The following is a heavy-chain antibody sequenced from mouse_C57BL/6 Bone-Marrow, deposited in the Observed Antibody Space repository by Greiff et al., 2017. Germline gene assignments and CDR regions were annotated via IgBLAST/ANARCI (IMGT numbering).Heavy chain of an antibody. Sequence: EVKLVESGEGLVKPGGSLKLSCAASGFTFSSYAMSWVRQTPEKRLEWVAYISSGGDYIYYADTVKGRFTISRDNARNTLYLQMSSLKAEDTAMDCCTGGTGAGEIAYWGQGTLVTVSA. V-gene: IGHV5-9-1*02. CDR2: ISSGGDYI. D-gene: IGHD4-1*01. J-gene: IGHJ3*01. CDR3: TGGTGAGEIAY. CDR1: GFTFSSYA.